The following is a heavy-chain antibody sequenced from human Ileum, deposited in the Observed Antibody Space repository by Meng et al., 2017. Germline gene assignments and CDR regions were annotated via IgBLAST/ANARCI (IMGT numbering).Heavy chain of an antibody. CDR2: IKKNTEDEAT. J-gene: IGHJ4*02. D-gene: IGHD6-19*01. Sequence: DVHLVEVGGGLVKPGGSLSLSCAGSGFTVRDAWMTWVRQAPGKGLEWVGRIKKNTEDEATDYAAPVKGRFTVSSDDSQNTVYLQMTSLKAEDTAVYFCAVARWGSSGCLDHWGQGTLVTVSS. CDR3: AVARWGSSGCLDH. V-gene: IGHV3-15*01. CDR1: GFTVRDAW.